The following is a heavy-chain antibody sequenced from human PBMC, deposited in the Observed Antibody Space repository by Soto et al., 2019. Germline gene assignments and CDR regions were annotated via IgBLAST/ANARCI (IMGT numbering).Heavy chain of an antibody. CDR1: GFSFSSYG. V-gene: IGHV3-23*01. Sequence: PGGSLRLSCAASGFSFSSYGMSWVRQAPGKGLEWVSSITGSGGTTNYADSVKGRFTISRDSSKNTLYLQMNSLRAEDTAVYYCAKDRDYGARGFLDYWGLGALVTVSS. J-gene: IGHJ4*02. D-gene: IGHD3-16*01. CDR2: ITGSGGTT. CDR3: AKDRDYGARGFLDY.